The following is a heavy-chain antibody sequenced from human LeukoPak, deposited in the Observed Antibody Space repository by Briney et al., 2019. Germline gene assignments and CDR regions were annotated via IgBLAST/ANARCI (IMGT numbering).Heavy chain of an antibody. J-gene: IGHJ3*02. V-gene: IGHV3-23*01. Sequence: GGSLRLSCAASRFMFSSYAMSWVRQAPGKGLEWVSGISGSGGSTYYADSVKGRFTISRDNSKNTVYLQMNSLRAEDTAVYYCARSGTGGLAFDIWGQGTMVTVSS. CDR1: RFMFSSYA. CDR3: ARSGTGGLAFDI. D-gene: IGHD1-14*01. CDR2: ISGSGGST.